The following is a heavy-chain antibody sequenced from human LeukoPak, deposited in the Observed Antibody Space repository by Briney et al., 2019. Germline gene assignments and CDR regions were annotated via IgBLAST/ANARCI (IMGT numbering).Heavy chain of an antibody. CDR1: GFTFSSYE. V-gene: IGHV3-48*03. CDR2: ISSSGNNI. Sequence: GGSLRLSCAASGFTFSSYEMNWVRQAPGKGLEWVSYISSSGNNIYYADSVKGRFTISRDNAKNSLFLQMNSLRAEDTAVYYCARDCSGVNCYTKNFEYWGQGTLVTVSS. D-gene: IGHD2-15*01. J-gene: IGHJ4*02. CDR3: ARDCSGVNCYTKNFEY.